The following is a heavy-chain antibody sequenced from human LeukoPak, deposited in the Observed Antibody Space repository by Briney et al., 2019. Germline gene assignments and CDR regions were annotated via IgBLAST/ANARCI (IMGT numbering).Heavy chain of an antibody. CDR3: ARNKSVAVTGGRPNWFAP. D-gene: IGHD6-19*01. Sequence: SETLSLTCTVAGGSIGTSNYYWGWIRQPPGTGLEWIGSVYNYGGPYYNPSLKSRVTMSVDTSKNEFSLKLTSVTAADTAVYYCARNKSVAVTGGRPNWFAPWSQGTLVTVSS. CDR2: VYNYGGP. V-gene: IGHV4-39*01. J-gene: IGHJ5*02. CDR1: GGSIGTSNYY.